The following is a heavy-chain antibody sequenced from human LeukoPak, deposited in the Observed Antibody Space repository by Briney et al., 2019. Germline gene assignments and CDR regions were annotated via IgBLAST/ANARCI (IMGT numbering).Heavy chain of an antibody. CDR2: IYYSGST. D-gene: IGHD5-18*01. J-gene: IGHJ4*02. CDR3: ARVGYGWPRYYFDY. CDR1: GGSISSSSYY. V-gene: IGHV4-39*07. Sequence: SETLSLTCTVSGGSISSSSYYWGWIRQPPGKGLEWIGSIYYSGSTYYNPSLKSRVTISVDTSKNQFSLKLSSVTAADTAVYYCARVGYGWPRYYFDYWGQGTLVTVSS.